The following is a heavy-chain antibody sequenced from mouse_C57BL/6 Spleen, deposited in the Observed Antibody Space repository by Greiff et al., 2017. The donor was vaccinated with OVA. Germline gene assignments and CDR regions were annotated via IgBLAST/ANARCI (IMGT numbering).Heavy chain of an antibody. CDR2: IYPGSGST. CDR3: AREYDYDEDWCAY. V-gene: IGHV1-55*01. CDR1: GYTFTSYW. D-gene: IGHD2-4*01. Sequence: QVQLQQPGAELVKPGASVKMSCKASGYTFTSYWITWVKQRPGQGLEWIGDIYPGSGSTNYNEKFKSKATLTVDTSSSTAYMQLSSLTSEDSAVYYCAREYDYDEDWCAYWGQGTLVTVSA. J-gene: IGHJ3*01.